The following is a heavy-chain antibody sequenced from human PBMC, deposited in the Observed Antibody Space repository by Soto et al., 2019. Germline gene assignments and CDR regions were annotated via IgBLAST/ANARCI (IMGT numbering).Heavy chain of an antibody. Sequence: PGGSLRLSCTASGFTFGDYAMSWFRQAPGKGLEWVGFIRSKAYGGTTEYAASVKGRFTISRDDSKNTAYLQMNSLETEDTAVYYCTRHLDSSGYNFDIWGQGTMVTVSS. J-gene: IGHJ3*02. CDR1: GFTFGDYA. CDR2: IRSKAYGGTT. D-gene: IGHD3-22*01. CDR3: TRHLDSSGYNFDI. V-gene: IGHV3-49*03.